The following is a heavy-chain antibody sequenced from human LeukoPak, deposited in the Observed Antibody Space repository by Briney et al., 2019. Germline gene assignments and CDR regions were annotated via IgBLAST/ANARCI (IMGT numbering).Heavy chain of an antibody. V-gene: IGHV4-39*01. CDR1: GGSISSSAYY. CDR2: IYYSGDT. CDR3: ARFWPIVPVYGGGDYSHRGGAFDI. J-gene: IGHJ3*02. Sequence: PSETLSLTCTVSGGSISSSAYYWGWIRQPPGKELEWIGNIYYSGDTYYNPSLKSRVTIYVATSENQFSLRLTSVTAADTAVYSCARFWPIVPVYGGGDYSHRGGAFDIWGQGTMVTVSS. D-gene: IGHD2-21*01.